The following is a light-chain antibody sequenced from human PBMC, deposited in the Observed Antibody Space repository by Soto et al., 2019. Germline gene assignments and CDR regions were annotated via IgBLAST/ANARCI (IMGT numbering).Light chain of an antibody. CDR2: EVT. J-gene: IGLJ1*01. CDR1: SSDIGGYNY. Sequence: QSALTKPASVSGSPGQSITVSCTGTSSDIGGYNYVSWYQQHPGKAPQLLIYEVTNRPSGVSHRFSGSKSGNTASLTISGLXTEDEADYYCNSYTSSSTLYVFGTGTKVTVL. CDR3: NSYTSSSTLYV. V-gene: IGLV2-14*01.